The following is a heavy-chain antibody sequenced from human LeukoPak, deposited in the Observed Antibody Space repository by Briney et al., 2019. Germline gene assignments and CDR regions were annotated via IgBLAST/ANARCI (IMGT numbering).Heavy chain of an antibody. J-gene: IGHJ4*02. CDR3: AVGTKPLSGHFFDC. CDR1: GFIFSSSW. D-gene: IGHD1-7*01. CDR2: INSDGSST. V-gene: IGHV3-74*01. Sequence: GGSLRLSCAASGFIFSSSWLHWVRQAPARGLVWVSRINSDGSSTDYADSVRGRFTLSRDNAKNTLYLQKNSLRAEDTAVYYCAVGTKPLSGHFFDCWGQGSLVTASS.